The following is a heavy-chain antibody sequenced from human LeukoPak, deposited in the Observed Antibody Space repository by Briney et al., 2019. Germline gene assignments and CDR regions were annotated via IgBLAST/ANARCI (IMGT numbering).Heavy chain of an antibody. J-gene: IGHJ5*02. CDR1: GFTFSSYA. CDR3: AKDLVATITVGWFDP. CDR2: ISGSGGST. V-gene: IGHV3-23*01. D-gene: IGHD5-12*01. Sequence: PGGSLRLSCAASGFTFSSYAMSWVRQAPGKGLEWVSAISGSGGSTYYADSVKGRFAISRDNSKNTLYLQMNSLRAEDTAVYYCAKDLVATITVGWFDPWGQGTLVTVSS.